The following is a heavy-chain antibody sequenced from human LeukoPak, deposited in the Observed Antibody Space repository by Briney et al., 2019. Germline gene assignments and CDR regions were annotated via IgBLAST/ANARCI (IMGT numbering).Heavy chain of an antibody. J-gene: IGHJ5*02. D-gene: IGHD3-10*01. Sequence: SGGSLRLSCAASGFTFSSYGMHWVRQAPGKGLEWVAVISYDGSNKYYADSVKGRFTISRDNSKNTLYLQMNSLRAEDTAVYYCAKDGSAMVRGVIYNWFDPWGQGTLVTVSS. CDR1: GFTFSSYG. V-gene: IGHV3-30*18. CDR3: AKDGSAMVRGVIYNWFDP. CDR2: ISYDGSNK.